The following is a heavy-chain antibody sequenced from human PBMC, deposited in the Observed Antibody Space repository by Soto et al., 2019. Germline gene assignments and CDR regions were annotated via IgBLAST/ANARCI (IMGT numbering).Heavy chain of an antibody. CDR2: ISHDGINK. CDR1: GFTFSSHA. J-gene: IGHJ4*02. D-gene: IGHD2-2*01. Sequence: GGSLRPSCAAAGFTFSSHAMNWVRQAPGKGLEWVALISHDGINKYYADSVRGRFTISRDSSTNTLYLQMNSLRAADTAVYYCGRCTSTSCHLGSDYWGQGTLVTVSS. V-gene: IGHV3-30-3*01. CDR3: GRCTSTSCHLGSDY.